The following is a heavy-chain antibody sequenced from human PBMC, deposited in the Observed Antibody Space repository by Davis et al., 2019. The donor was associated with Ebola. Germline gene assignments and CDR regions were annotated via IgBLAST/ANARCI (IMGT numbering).Heavy chain of an antibody. CDR3: ARVNPWWDDDSGGPTTYYFDF. J-gene: IGHJ4*02. D-gene: IGHD3-22*01. Sequence: GESLKISCVASGFTFSSYVMGWVLQAPAPLLSCLSRIGGSGDTADFGDSVRGRFTISRDNSKNTLHLQMISLRAEDTATYYSARVNPWWDDDSGGPTTYYFDFWGQGALVTVSS. CDR1: GFTFSSYV. CDR2: IGGSGDTA. V-gene: IGHV3-23*01.